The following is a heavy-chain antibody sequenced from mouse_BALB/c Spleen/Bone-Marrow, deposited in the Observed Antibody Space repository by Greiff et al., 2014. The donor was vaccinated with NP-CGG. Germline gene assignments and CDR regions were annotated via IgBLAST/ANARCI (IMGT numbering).Heavy chain of an antibody. Sequence: VKLVESGAELVKPGASVKLSCKASGYTFTSYYMYWVKQRPGQGLEWIGEINPSNGGTNFNEKFKSKATLTVDKSSSTAYMQXXSLTSEDSAVYYCTRGRRDAMDYWGQGTSVTVSX. CDR3: TRGRRDAMDY. J-gene: IGHJ4*01. CDR2: INPSNGGT. CDR1: GYTFTSYY. V-gene: IGHV1S81*02.